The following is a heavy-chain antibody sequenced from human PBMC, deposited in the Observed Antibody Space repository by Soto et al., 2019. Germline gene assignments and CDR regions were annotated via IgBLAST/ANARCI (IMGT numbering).Heavy chain of an antibody. Sequence: TSETLSHTYAVYGGYFSGYYWSWIRQTPGKGLEWIGEINHSGSTNYNPSLKSRVTISVDTSKNQFSLKLSSVTAADTAVYYCARKTGYDFWSGYYPPYYYYGMDVWGQGTTVTVSS. CDR2: INHSGST. CDR1: GGYFSGYY. D-gene: IGHD3-3*01. V-gene: IGHV4-34*01. J-gene: IGHJ6*02. CDR3: ARKTGYDFWSGYYPPYYYYGMDV.